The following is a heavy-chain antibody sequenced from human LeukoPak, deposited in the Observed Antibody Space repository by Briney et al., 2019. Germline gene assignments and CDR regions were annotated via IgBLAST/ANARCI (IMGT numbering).Heavy chain of an antibody. Sequence: ASVKVSCKASGYNFDKFGIAWVRQAPGQGLEWMGWINTHNGNTKYAQQYQGRVTMITDTSTSTVYMELRSLRSDDTAVYFCARDTPQHLKRYDYWGQGTQVTVSS. V-gene: IGHV1-18*01. D-gene: IGHD6-13*01. CDR3: ARDTPQHLKRYDY. CDR2: INTHNGNT. J-gene: IGHJ4*02. CDR1: GYNFDKFG.